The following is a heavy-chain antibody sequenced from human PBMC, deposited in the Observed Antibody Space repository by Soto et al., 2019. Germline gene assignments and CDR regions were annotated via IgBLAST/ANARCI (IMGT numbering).Heavy chain of an antibody. V-gene: IGHV3-53*01. D-gene: IGHD2-21*01. CDR2: MYAGGDT. J-gene: IGHJ4*01. CDR3: VSRIPSWVFDY. Sequence: EVQLVESGGALIQPGGSLRLSCGASGLSVSDHYMGWVRQAPGRGLEWVSVMYAGGDTHYADSVKGRFTISRDKSENTLYLQMSSLRDEDTGVYFCVSRIPSWVFDYWGLGTLVTVSS. CDR1: GLSVSDHY.